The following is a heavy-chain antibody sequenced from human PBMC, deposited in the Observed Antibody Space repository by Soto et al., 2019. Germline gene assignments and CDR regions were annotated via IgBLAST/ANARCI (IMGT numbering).Heavy chain of an antibody. Sequence: PSETLSLTCTVSGGPVRDAYSYWTWLRQPPGKGLEWMGYLSYTGSTYYNPSLRNRATISVDESYNHLSLRLSSVTAADTAVYYGPRELEGCVFDIWGRGTLVTV. J-gene: IGHJ3*02. CDR1: GGPVRDAYSY. V-gene: IGHV4-30-4*01. D-gene: IGHD1-1*01. CDR2: LSYTGST. CDR3: PRELEGCVFDI.